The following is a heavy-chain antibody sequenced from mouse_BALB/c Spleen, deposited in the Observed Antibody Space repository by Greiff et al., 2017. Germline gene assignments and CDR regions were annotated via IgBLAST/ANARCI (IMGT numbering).Heavy chain of an antibody. CDR1: GYTFTSYW. CDR2: IYPGNSDT. D-gene: IGHD4-1*01. V-gene: IGHV1-5*01. Sequence: EVQLQESGTVLARPGASVKMSCKASGYTFTSYWMHWVKQRPGQGLEWIGAIYPGNSDTSYNQKFKGKAKLTAVTSTSTAYMELSSLTNEDSAVYYCRICRVNWDGGYYAMDYWGQGTSVTVSS. CDR3: RICRVNWDGGYYAMDY. J-gene: IGHJ4*01.